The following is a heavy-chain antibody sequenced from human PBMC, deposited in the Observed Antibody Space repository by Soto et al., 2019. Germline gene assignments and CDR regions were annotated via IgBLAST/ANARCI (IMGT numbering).Heavy chain of an antibody. V-gene: IGHV3-33*01. CDR3: ARDQVAVAGTVWYFDL. CDR2: IWYDGSNK. J-gene: IGHJ2*01. D-gene: IGHD6-19*01. Sequence: QVQLVESGGGVVQPGRSLRLSCAASGFTFSSYGMHWVRQAPGKGMEWVAVIWYDGSNKYYADSVKGRFTIARDNSKNTLYLQMNSLRAEDTAVYYCARDQVAVAGTVWYFDLWGRGTLVTVSS. CDR1: GFTFSSYG.